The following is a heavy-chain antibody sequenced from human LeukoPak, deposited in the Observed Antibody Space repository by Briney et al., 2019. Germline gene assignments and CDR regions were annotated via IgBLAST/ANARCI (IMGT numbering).Heavy chain of an antibody. CDR3: ARVLAERLLAFSSGPYYYGMDV. CDR1: GGSFSGYY. Sequence: SETLSLTCAVYGGSFSGYYWSWIRQPPGRGLEWIGEINHSGSTNYNPSLKSRVTISVDTSKNQFSLKLSSVTAADTAVYYCARVLAERLLAFSSGPYYYGMDVWGQGTTVTVSS. V-gene: IGHV4-34*01. J-gene: IGHJ6*02. D-gene: IGHD3-3*01. CDR2: INHSGST.